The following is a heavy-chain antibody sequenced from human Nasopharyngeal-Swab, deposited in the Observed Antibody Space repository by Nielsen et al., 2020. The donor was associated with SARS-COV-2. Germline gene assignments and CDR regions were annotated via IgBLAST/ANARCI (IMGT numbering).Heavy chain of an antibody. CDR2: INDGNDNT. Sequence: VRQALGRGVDWMGWINDGNDNTKYSQKFQGGVTITRDTSASTAYMELSSLRTEDTAVYYCARGDYSSSWDRSYYGMDVWGQGTTVTVSS. CDR3: ARGDYSSSWDRSYYGMDV. V-gene: IGHV1-3*01. J-gene: IGHJ6*02. D-gene: IGHD6-13*01.